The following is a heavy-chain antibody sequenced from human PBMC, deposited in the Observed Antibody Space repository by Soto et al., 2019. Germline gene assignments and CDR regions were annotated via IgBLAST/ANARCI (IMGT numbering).Heavy chain of an antibody. V-gene: IGHV1-3*05. CDR3: AREAGFLDD. CDR1: GYTFISYA. J-gene: IGHJ4*02. CDR2: VNPATGHT. D-gene: IGHD6-13*01. Sequence: QVQLVQSGAEERKPGASVKLSCRASGYTFISYAIHWVRQAPGQRLEWMGWVNPATGHTEYSEKFQGRVTITRDTSAKTGYMEPSSMRSDDTAVYYCAREAGFLDDWGQGTLVTVSS.